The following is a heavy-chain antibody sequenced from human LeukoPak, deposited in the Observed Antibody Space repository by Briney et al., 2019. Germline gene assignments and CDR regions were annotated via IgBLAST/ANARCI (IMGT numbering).Heavy chain of an antibody. CDR2: IIPIFGTA. V-gene: IGHV1-69*13. J-gene: IGHJ4*02. Sequence: SVKVSCKASGGTFSSYAISWVRQAPGQGLEWMGGIIPIFGTANYAQKFQGRVTITADESTSTAYMELSSLRSEDTAVYYCARDPSNTSGYYIFFDYWGQGTLVTVSS. CDR1: GGTFSSYA. D-gene: IGHD5-12*01. CDR3: ARDPSNTSGYYIFFDY.